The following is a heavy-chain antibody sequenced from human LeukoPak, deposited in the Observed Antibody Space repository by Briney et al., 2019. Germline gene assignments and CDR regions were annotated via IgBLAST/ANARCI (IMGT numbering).Heavy chain of an antibody. V-gene: IGHV3-53*05. CDR1: GFTVSSNY. D-gene: IGHD5-12*01. CDR3: AKEPYSGYAYFDY. J-gene: IGHJ4*02. Sequence: GGSLRLSCAASGFTVSSNYMSWVRQAPGKGLEWVSVIYSGGSTYYADSVKGRFTISRDNSKNTLYLQMNSLRAEDTAVYYCAKEPYSGYAYFDYWGQGTLVTVSS. CDR2: IYSGGST.